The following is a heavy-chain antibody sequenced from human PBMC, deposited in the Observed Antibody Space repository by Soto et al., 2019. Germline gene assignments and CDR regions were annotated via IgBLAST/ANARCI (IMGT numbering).Heavy chain of an antibody. V-gene: IGHV1-2*04. J-gene: IGHJ1*01. D-gene: IGHD2-8*01. CDR3: ARDFKCTNGVCLGYLQH. CDR1: GYTFTGYY. CDR2: INPNSGGT. Sequence: ASVKVSCKASGYTFTGYYMHWVRQAPGQGLEWMGWINPNSGGTNYAQKFQGWVTMTRDTSISTAYMELSRLRSDDTAVYYCARDFKCTNGVCLGYLQHWGQGTLVTVSS.